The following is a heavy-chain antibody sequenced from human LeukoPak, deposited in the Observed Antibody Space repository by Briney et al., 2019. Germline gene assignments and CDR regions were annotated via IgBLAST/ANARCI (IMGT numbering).Heavy chain of an antibody. V-gene: IGHV1-18*01. CDR3: AREGSITIFGVVRSFDY. CDR1: GGTFSSYA. D-gene: IGHD3-3*01. J-gene: IGHJ4*02. Sequence: ASVKVSCKASGGTFSSYAISWVRQAPGQGLEWMGWISAYNGNTNYAQKLQGRVTMTTDTSTSTAYMELRSLRSDDTAVYYCAREGSITIFGVVRSFDYWGQGTLVTVSS. CDR2: ISAYNGNT.